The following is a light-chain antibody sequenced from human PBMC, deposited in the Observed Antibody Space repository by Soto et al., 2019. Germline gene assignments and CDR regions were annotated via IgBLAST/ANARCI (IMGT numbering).Light chain of an antibody. Sequence: EIVLTQSPGTLSLSPGERATLSCRASQSVSSSYLAWYQQKPGQAPRLLIYDASRATGIPDRFSASGSGTDFTLTITRLESEDCAVYYCQHYGTSALVGPGTNVEI. J-gene: IGKJ3*01. CDR3: QHYGTSAL. CDR1: QSVSSSY. CDR2: DAS. V-gene: IGKV3-20*01.